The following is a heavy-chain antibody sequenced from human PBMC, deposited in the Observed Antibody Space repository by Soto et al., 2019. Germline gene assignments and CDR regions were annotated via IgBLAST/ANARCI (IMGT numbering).Heavy chain of an antibody. CDR1: GFILSDCA. V-gene: IGHV3-48*01. CDR2: ISSSSSVI. Sequence: EVQLVESGGGLVQPGGSLRLSCATSGFILSDCAMNWVRQAPGKGLEWVSYISSSSSVIDYADSVKGRFTVSRDNARNYLYLQMNSLRAEDTAVYYCARDLSWGSNWYYYMDVWRKGTTVTVSS. D-gene: IGHD7-27*01. J-gene: IGHJ6*03. CDR3: ARDLSWGSNWYYYMDV.